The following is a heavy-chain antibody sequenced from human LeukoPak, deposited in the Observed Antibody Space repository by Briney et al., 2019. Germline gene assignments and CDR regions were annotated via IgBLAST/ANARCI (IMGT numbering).Heavy chain of an antibody. J-gene: IGHJ1*01. D-gene: IGHD3-22*01. CDR1: GLTFSSYA. CDR2: IRGSGGST. CDR3: AKSRDSSGYYFEYFQD. Sequence: GGSLKLSCAASGLTFSSYAMNWVRQAPGKGLEWVPAIRGSGGSTYYAASVKGRFTFPRDNSKNTLYLQLNSLRAEDTAVYYCAKSRDSSGYYFEYFQDWGQGTLVTVSS. V-gene: IGHV3-23*01.